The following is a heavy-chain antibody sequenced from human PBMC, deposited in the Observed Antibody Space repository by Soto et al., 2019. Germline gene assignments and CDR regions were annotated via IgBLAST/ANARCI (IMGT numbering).Heavy chain of an antibody. D-gene: IGHD3-3*01. Sequence: ASVKVSCKASGYTFTGYYMHWVRQAPGQGLEWMGWINPNSGGTNYAQKFQGWVTMTRDTSISTAYMELSRLRSDDTAVYYCARDITIFGLGWYYGMDVWGQGTTVTVYS. CDR1: GYTFTGYY. CDR2: INPNSGGT. J-gene: IGHJ6*02. V-gene: IGHV1-2*04. CDR3: ARDITIFGLGWYYGMDV.